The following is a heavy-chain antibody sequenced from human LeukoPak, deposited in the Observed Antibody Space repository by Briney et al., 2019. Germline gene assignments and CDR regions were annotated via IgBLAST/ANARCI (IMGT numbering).Heavy chain of an antibody. J-gene: IGHJ4*02. CDR1: GYTFTGYY. Sequence: ASVKVSCKASGYTFTGYYMHWVRQAPGQGLEWMGRINPNSGGTNYAKKFQGTVTMTRDTSISTAYMELSRLRSDDTAVYYCARVLDSCGSSPLNYWGQGTLVTVSS. CDR3: ARVLDSCGSSPLNY. V-gene: IGHV1-2*06. D-gene: IGHD3-22*01. CDR2: INPNSGGT.